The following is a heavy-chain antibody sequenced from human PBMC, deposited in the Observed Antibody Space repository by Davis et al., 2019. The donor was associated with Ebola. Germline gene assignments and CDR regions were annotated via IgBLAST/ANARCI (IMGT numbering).Heavy chain of an antibody. V-gene: IGHV3-30*18. CDR1: GFTFRHYG. J-gene: IGHJ4*02. CDR2: ISYDGSDK. D-gene: IGHD6-19*01. CDR3: AKGTNRIAVAGMGQNN. Sequence: GESLKTSCAVSGFTFRHYGMHRVRLAPGKGLEWVSVISYDGSDKYYADSVKGRFTISRDDSKNTVFLQMNSLRVEDTAVYHCAKGTNRIAVAGMGQNNWGPGTLVTVSS.